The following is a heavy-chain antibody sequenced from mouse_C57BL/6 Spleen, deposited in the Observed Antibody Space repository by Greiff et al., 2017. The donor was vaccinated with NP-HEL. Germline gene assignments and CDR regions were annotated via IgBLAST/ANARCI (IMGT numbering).Heavy chain of an antibody. J-gene: IGHJ1*03. D-gene: IGHD1-1*01. Sequence: VQLQQPGAELVKPGASVKLSCKASGYTFTSYWMHWVKQRPGQGLEWIGMIHPNSGSTNYNEKFKSKATLTVDKSSSTAYMQLSSRTSEDSAVYYCARDYGSSYDWYFEVWGTGTTVTVSS. CDR2: IHPNSGST. CDR3: ARDYGSSYDWYFEV. V-gene: IGHV1-64*01. CDR1: GYTFTSYW.